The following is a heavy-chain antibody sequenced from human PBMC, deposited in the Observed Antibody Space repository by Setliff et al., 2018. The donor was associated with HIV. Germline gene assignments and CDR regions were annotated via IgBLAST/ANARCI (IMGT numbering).Heavy chain of an antibody. Sequence: SETLSLTCAVSAYSISSGYYWGWIRQPPGKGLEWIGSIYHSGSTYYNPSLMSRVTISVDTSKNQFSLKLRSVTAADTAVYYCARDGGSSGWYFVLGYSDYWGPGTLVTVSS. V-gene: IGHV4-38-2*02. CDR1: AYSISSGYY. CDR2: IYHSGST. CDR3: ARDGGSSGWYFVLGYSDY. J-gene: IGHJ4*02. D-gene: IGHD6-19*01.